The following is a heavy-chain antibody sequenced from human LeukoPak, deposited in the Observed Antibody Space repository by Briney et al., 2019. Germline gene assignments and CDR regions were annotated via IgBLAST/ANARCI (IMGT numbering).Heavy chain of an antibody. CDR2: IIPIFGTA. CDR3: ARDRKWGSSWQKYWYFDL. D-gene: IGHD6-13*01. Sequence: ASVKVSCKASGGTFSSYAISWVRQAPGQGLEWMGGIIPIFGTANYAQKFQGRVTITTGESTSTAYMELSSLISEDTAVYSCARDRKWGSSWQKYWYFDLWGRGTLVTVSS. V-gene: IGHV1-69*05. J-gene: IGHJ2*01. CDR1: GGTFSSYA.